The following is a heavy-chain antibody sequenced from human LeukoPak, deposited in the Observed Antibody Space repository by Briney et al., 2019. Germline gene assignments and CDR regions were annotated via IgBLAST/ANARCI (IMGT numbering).Heavy chain of an antibody. V-gene: IGHV4-39*01. J-gene: IGHJ2*01. CDR1: GGSISSSSYC. CDR2: IYYSGST. D-gene: IGHD5-18*01. CDR3: ARRTLGPDTAMDPYWYFDL. Sequence: SETLSLTCTVSGGSISSSSYCWGWIRQPPGKGLEWIGSIYYSGSTYYNPSLKSRVTISVDTSKNQFSLKLSSVTAADTAVYYCARRTLGPDTAMDPYWYFDLWGRGTLVTVSS.